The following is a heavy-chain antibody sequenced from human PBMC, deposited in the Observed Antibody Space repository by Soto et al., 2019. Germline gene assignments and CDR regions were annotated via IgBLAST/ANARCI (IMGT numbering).Heavy chain of an antibody. V-gene: IGHV1-2*04. CDR3: ARGIAAAGTGDY. J-gene: IGHJ4*02. CDR1: GYTFTGYY. D-gene: IGHD6-13*01. Sequence: GASVKVSCKASGYTFTGYYMHWVRQAPGQGLEWMGWINPNSGGTNYAQKCQGWVTMTRDTSISTAYMELSRLRSDDTAVYYCARGIAAAGTGDYWGQGTLVTVSS. CDR2: INPNSGGT.